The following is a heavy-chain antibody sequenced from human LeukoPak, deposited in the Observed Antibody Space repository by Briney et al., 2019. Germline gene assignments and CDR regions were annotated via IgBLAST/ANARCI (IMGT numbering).Heavy chain of an antibody. CDR2: IYYSGST. Sequence: SETLSLTCTVSGGSISSYYWSWIRQPPGKGLEWIGYIYYSGSTNYNPSLKSRVTISVDTSKNQFSLKLSSVTAVDTAVYYCARERGADQLPGNWFDPWGQGTLVTVSS. J-gene: IGHJ5*02. CDR1: GGSISSYY. D-gene: IGHD2-2*01. V-gene: IGHV4-59*01. CDR3: ARERGADQLPGNWFDP.